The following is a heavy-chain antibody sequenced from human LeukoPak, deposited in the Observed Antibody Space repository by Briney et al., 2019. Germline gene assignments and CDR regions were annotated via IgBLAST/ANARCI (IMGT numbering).Heavy chain of an antibody. J-gene: IGHJ5*02. CDR3: ARVFYYDSSGYSHNWFDP. V-gene: IGHV4-59*01. D-gene: IGHD3-22*01. Sequence: SETLSLTCTVSGGSISSYYWSWIRQPPGKGLEWIGYIYYSGSTNYNPSLKSRVTISADTSKNQFSLKLSSVTAADTAVYYCARVFYYDSSGYSHNWFDPWGQGTLVTVSS. CDR1: GGSISSYY. CDR2: IYYSGST.